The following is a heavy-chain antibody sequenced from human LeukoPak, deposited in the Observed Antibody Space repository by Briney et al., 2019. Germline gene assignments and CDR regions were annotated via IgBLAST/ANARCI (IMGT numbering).Heavy chain of an antibody. Sequence: PGGSLRLSCAASGFTFSSCALSWVRQAPGRALEWVSSITSSGTYIFYADSVKGRFTISRDNAKNSLYLQMNSLGPEDTAVYYCARDPYSGNYGNYYYYYMDVWGKGTTVTISS. CDR1: GFTFSSCA. CDR3: ARDPYSGNYGNYYYYYMDV. V-gene: IGHV3-21*01. CDR2: ITSSGTYI. D-gene: IGHD1-26*01. J-gene: IGHJ6*03.